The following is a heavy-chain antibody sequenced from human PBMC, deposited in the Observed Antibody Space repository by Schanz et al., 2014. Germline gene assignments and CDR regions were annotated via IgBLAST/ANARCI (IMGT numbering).Heavy chain of an antibody. V-gene: IGHV3-53*01. Sequence: EVQLVESGGGLIQPGGSLRLSCAASGFTVSSNYMSWVRQAPGKGLEWVAVIYSGGSTFYTDSVKGRFTISRDNSKNTLYLQMNSLIAEDTAVYYCAKCIGWYSRCAFDIWGQGTMVTVSS. J-gene: IGHJ3*02. CDR1: GFTVSSNY. CDR3: AKCIGWYSRCAFDI. D-gene: IGHD6-19*01. CDR2: IYSGGST.